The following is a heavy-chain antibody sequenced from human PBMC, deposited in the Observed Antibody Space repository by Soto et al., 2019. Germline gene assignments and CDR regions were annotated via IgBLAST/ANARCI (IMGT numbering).Heavy chain of an antibody. CDR3: ARQRRGGYWFAP. Sequence: PSETLSLTCTVSGGSISSYHWSWIRQPPGKGLEWIGYISYTGTTTYNPSPKRRITVSVDTSKNQCSLNLTSVTAADTALYYCARQRRGGYWFAPWGQGTLVTVSS. V-gene: IGHV4-59*08. CDR2: ISYTGTT. CDR1: GGSISSYH. J-gene: IGHJ5*02.